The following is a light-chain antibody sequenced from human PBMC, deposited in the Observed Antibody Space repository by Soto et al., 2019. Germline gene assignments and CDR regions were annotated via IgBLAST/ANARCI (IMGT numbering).Light chain of an antibody. CDR3: QQYNNWPLT. V-gene: IGKV3-15*01. J-gene: IGKJ4*01. CDR2: GAS. CDR1: QSVSSN. Sequence: ENVLTQFAGTLSLSPGDRVTLSCRASQSVSSNLAWYQQKPGQAPRLLIYGASTRATGIPARFSGSGSGTEFTLTISSLQSEDSAVYYCQQYNNWPLTFGGGTKVDIK.